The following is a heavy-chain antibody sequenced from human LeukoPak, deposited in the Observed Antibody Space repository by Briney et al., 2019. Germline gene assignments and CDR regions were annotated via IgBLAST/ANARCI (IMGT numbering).Heavy chain of an antibody. CDR1: GYTLTESS. J-gene: IGHJ5*02. CDR2: FDPEDGET. D-gene: IGHD1-26*01. V-gene: IGHV1-24*01. Sequence: ASVTVSCKVSGYTLTESSMHWVRQATGKGLEWMGGFDPEDGETICAQKFQGRVTMTEDTSTDTAYMELSSLRSEDTAVYYCATVGGSYYNWFDPWGQGTLVTVSS. CDR3: ATVGGSYYNWFDP.